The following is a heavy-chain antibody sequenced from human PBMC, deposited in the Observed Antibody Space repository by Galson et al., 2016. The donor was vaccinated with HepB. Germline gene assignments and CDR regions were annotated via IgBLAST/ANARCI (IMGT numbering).Heavy chain of an antibody. Sequence: TLSLTCTVSGGSISSGGYYWSWIRQHPGKGLEWIGYIHYSGSTYYNPSLESRVSISVDTSKNQFSLKLSYVTAADTAVYYCARDKNERGYSYGHFDYWGQGALVTVSS. CDR1: GGSISSGGYY. V-gene: IGHV4-31*03. CDR3: ARDKNERGYSYGHFDY. CDR2: IHYSGST. D-gene: IGHD5-18*01. J-gene: IGHJ4*02.